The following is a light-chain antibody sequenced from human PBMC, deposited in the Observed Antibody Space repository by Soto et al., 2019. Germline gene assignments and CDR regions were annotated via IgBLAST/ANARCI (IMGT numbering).Light chain of an antibody. CDR2: WAS. J-gene: IGKJ2*01. V-gene: IGKV4-1*01. CDR1: QSILYRLNNKNF. CDR3: HQYYSAPYT. Sequence: DIVMTQSPDSLAVSLGERATINCKSSQSILYRLNNKNFLAWYQQKPGQPPKLLIYWASTQESGVPDRFSGSDSGTDFTLTISSLQAEDVAVYYCHQYYSAPYTFGQGTKLEIK.